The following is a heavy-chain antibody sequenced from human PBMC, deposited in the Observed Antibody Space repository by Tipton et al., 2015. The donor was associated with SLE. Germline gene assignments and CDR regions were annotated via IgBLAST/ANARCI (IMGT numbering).Heavy chain of an antibody. CDR3: ARSGSITGTGDDAFDI. CDR1: GGSISSSSYY. D-gene: IGHD1-20*01. CDR2: IYYSGST. J-gene: IGHJ3*02. Sequence: TLSLTCTVSGGSISSSSYYWGWIRQPPGKGLEWIGSIYYSGSTNYNPSLKSRVTISIDTSKNQFSLKLTSVTAADTAVYYCARSGSITGTGDDAFDIWGQGTMVTVSS. V-gene: IGHV4-39*07.